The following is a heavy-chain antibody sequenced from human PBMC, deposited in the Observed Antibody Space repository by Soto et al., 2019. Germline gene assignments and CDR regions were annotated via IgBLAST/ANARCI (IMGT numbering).Heavy chain of an antibody. J-gene: IGHJ6*02. CDR1: GYTFTAYC. V-gene: IGHV1-2*02. CDR3: ARDMDYYYRSGTGNGHGD. Sequence: QVQLVQSGAEVKKPGASVRVSCKASGYTFTAYCVQWVRKAPAQGLQWMGGINVNSGDIKYAQAFQGRVTLTRDTSISTVYMELTRLTPDDTAVYYCARDMDYYYRSGTGNGHGDWGQGTTVSV. D-gene: IGHD3-10*01. CDR2: INVNSGDI.